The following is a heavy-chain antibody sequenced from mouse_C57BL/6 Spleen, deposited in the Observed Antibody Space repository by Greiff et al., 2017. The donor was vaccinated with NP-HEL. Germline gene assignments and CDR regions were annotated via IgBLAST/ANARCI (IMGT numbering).Heavy chain of an antibody. D-gene: IGHD4-1*01. Sequence: VQLQQPGAELVKPGASVKMSCKASGYTFTSYWITWVKQRPGQGLEWIGDIYPGSGSTNYNEKFKSKATLTVDTSSSTAYMQLSSLTSEDSAVYYCAREGDWGSAFDYWGQGTTLTVSS. J-gene: IGHJ2*01. CDR1: GYTFTSYW. CDR3: AREGDWGSAFDY. CDR2: IYPGSGST. V-gene: IGHV1-55*01.